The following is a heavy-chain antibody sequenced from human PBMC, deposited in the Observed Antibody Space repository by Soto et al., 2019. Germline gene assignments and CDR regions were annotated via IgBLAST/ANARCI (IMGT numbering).Heavy chain of an antibody. J-gene: IGHJ4*02. D-gene: IGHD3-3*01. V-gene: IGHV4-59*01. CDR2: IYYSGST. CDR1: GGSSSSYD. Sequence: SETLSLTCTVSGGSSSSYDWSWIRQPPGKGLEWIGYIYYSGSTNYNPSLKSRVTISVDTSKNQFSLKLSSVTAADTAVYYCAARNFWSGYFLYWGKGTPVPVSP. CDR3: AARNFWSGYFLY.